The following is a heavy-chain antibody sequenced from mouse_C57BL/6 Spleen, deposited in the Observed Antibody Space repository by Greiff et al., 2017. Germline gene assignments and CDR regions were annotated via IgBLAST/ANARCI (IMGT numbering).Heavy chain of an antibody. CDR1: GYTFTSYW. Sequence: VQLQESGAELVRPGSSVKLSCKASGYTFTSYWMDWVKQSPGQGLEWIGNIYPSDSETHYNQKFKGKATLTVDKSSSTAYMQLSSLTSEDSAVYYGARDYGSSYEYFDVWGTGTTVTVSS. J-gene: IGHJ1*03. V-gene: IGHV1-61*01. CDR2: IYPSDSET. D-gene: IGHD1-1*01. CDR3: ARDYGSSYEYFDV.